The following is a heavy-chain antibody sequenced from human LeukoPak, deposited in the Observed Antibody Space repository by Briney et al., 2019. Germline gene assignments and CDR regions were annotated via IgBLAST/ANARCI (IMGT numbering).Heavy chain of an antibody. Sequence: SETLSLTCAVYGGSFSGYYWSWIRQPPGKGLEWIGEINHSGGTNYNPSLKSRVTISVGTSKNQFSLKLSSVTAADTAAYYCARGLGPRYCSSTSCRALFDYWGQGTLVTVSS. D-gene: IGHD2-2*01. CDR2: INHSGGT. V-gene: IGHV4-34*01. CDR1: GGSFSGYY. J-gene: IGHJ4*02. CDR3: ARGLGPRYCSSTSCRALFDY.